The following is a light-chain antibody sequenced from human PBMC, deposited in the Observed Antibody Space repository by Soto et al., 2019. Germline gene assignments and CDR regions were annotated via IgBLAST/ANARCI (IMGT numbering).Light chain of an antibody. CDR1: QSVNSNY. CDR2: GAS. Sequence: EIVLTQSPGTLSLSPGERATLSCRASQSVNSNYLAWYQQKPGQAPRLLIYGASSRATGIPDRFSGSGSGTNFPLTISRLWPEEFSVYYWQHYGSTPLTFGPVTKVVIK. CDR3: QHYGSTPLT. V-gene: IGKV3-20*01. J-gene: IGKJ3*01.